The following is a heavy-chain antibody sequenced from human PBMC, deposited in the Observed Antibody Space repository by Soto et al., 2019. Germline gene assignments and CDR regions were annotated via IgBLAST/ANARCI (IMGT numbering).Heavy chain of an antibody. V-gene: IGHV4-59*01. CDR1: GGSISSYY. J-gene: IGHJ4*02. CDR2: IYYSGST. Sequence: PSETLSLTCTVSGGSISSYYWSWIRQPPGKGLEWIGYIYYSGSTNYNPSLKSRVTISVDTSKNQFSLKLSSVTAADTAVYYCARTSKGRWLSFDYWGQGTLVTVSS. D-gene: IGHD3-22*01. CDR3: ARTSKGRWLSFDY.